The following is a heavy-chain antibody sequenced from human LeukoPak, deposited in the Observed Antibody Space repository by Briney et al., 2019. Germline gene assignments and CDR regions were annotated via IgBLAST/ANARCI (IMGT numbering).Heavy chain of an antibody. D-gene: IGHD6-6*01. V-gene: IGHV3-21*01. CDR1: GFTFSSYT. CDR2: IHESGGYI. Sequence: PGGSLRLSCAASGFTFSSYTMNWVRQAPGKGLEWVSSIHESGGYIYYADSVKGRFTISRDNAEKSLYPQMDSLRAEDTAVYYCASSSDAFDIWGQGTMVTVSS. CDR3: ASSSDAFDI. J-gene: IGHJ3*02.